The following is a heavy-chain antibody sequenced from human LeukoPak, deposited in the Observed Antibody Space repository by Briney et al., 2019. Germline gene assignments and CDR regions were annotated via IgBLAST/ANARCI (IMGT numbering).Heavy chain of an antibody. CDR1: GFTFSSYS. Sequence: PGGSLRLSCAASGFTFSSYSMNWVRQAPGKGLEWVSYISSSSSTIYYADSVKGRFTISRDNAKNSLYLQMNSLRAEDTAVYYCARDDGGKYSAGWYDAFDIWGQGTMVTVSS. CDR2: ISSSSSTI. CDR3: ARDDGGKYSAGWYDAFDI. V-gene: IGHV3-48*01. D-gene: IGHD6-13*01. J-gene: IGHJ3*02.